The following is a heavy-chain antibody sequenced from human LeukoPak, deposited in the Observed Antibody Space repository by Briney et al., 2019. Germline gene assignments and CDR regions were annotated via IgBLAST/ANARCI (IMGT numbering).Heavy chain of an antibody. Sequence: SQTLSLTCAISGDSVSSNSAAWNWIRQSPSRGLEWLGRTYYRSKGYNDYAVSVKSRITINPDPSKNQFSLQLNSVTPEDTAVYYCARSGYYPRWFDPWGQGTLVTVSS. CDR2: TYYRSKGYN. CDR1: GDSVSSNSAA. V-gene: IGHV6-1*01. D-gene: IGHD3-3*01. J-gene: IGHJ5*02. CDR3: ARSGYYPRWFDP.